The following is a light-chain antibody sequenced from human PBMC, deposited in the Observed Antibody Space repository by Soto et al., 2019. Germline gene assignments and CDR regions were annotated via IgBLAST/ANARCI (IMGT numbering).Light chain of an antibody. J-gene: IGKJ4*01. V-gene: IGKV3-11*01. CDR1: QSVSSY. Sequence: EIVLTQSPATLSLSPGERATLSCRASQSVSSYLAWYQQKPGQAPRLLIYDASNRATGIPAMFSGSGSGTDFTLTITSLEPEDFAVYYCQQRSNWPSTFGGGTKVEIK. CDR3: QQRSNWPST. CDR2: DAS.